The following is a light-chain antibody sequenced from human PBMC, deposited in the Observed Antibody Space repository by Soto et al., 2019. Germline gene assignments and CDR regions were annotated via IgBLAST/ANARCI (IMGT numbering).Light chain of an antibody. CDR2: GAS. Sequence: ENVLTQSPGTLSLSPGERATLSCRASQSLSSSYLAWYQQKPGQAPRLLIYGASSRATGIPDNFSGSGSGTDFTLTINRLEPEDFAVYYCQQYGSSPWTFGQGTKVDIK. V-gene: IGKV3-20*01. CDR3: QQYGSSPWT. CDR1: QSLSSSY. J-gene: IGKJ1*01.